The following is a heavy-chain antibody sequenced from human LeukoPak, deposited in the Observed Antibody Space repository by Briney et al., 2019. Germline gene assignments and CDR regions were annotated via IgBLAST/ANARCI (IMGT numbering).Heavy chain of an antibody. CDR3: ARWGGGSSYDL. J-gene: IGHJ4*02. CDR2: ISQDGGET. Sequence: GGSXRLSCXXSGXTFSNHWMXWDRQAPGKGLEWVANISQDGGETYHVDSVKGRFSISRDNAKKSLYLQMNSLRPEDTALYYCARWGGGSSYDLWGQGTLVTVSS. D-gene: IGHD2-15*01. V-gene: IGHV3-7*01. CDR1: GXTFSNHW.